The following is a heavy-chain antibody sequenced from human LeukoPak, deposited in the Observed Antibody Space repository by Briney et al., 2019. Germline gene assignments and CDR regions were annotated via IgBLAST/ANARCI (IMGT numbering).Heavy chain of an antibody. J-gene: IGHJ4*02. D-gene: IGHD1-26*01. CDR3: AKEFRGASDY. Sequence: GGSLRLSCTASGFSLSIYWMSWVRQAPGKGLEWVATIKEEGSEKYYVDSVKGRFTIFRDNAKKLLYLQMKSLRAEDTAMYYCAKEFRGASDYWGQGTLVTVSS. CDR1: GFSLSIYW. CDR2: IKEEGSEK. V-gene: IGHV3-7*03.